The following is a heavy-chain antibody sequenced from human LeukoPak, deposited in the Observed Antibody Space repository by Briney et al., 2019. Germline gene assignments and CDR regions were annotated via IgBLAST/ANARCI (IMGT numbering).Heavy chain of an antibody. CDR3: VSHYCDDSAPDS. J-gene: IGHJ5*01. CDR2: ISESGAST. Sequence: HPGGSLRLSCSVSAFTFNTFDNFAMNWVRQAPGKGLEWVAAISESGASTYYAASVKGRFTISRDNSENTLYLQMHGLRAGDTAVYYCVSHYCDDSAPDSWGQGTLVAVSS. CDR1: AFTFNTFDNFA. D-gene: IGHD3-22*01. V-gene: IGHV3-23*01.